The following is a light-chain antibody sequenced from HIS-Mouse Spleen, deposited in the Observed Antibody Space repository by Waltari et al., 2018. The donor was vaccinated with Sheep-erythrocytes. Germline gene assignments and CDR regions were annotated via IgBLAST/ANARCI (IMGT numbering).Light chain of an antibody. CDR1: SSNIGSNY. J-gene: IGLJ2*01. CDR2: RNN. V-gene: IGLV1-47*01. Sequence: QSVLTQPPSASGTPGQRVTISCSGSSSNIGSNYVYWYQQPPGTAPKLLIYRNNQRPSGVPDRFSGSKSGTSASRAISGLRSADEADYYCAAWDDGLSGVVFGGGTKLTVL. CDR3: AAWDDGLSGVV.